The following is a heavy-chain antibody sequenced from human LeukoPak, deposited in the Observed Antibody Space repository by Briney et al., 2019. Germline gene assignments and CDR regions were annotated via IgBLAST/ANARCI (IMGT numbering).Heavy chain of an antibody. CDR3: AKVKTSGHDALDV. CDR1: GYTFRNFD. Sequence: ASVKVSCKASGYTFRNFDINWVRQAPGQGPEWMGWVSPYTGNGRYVEKFQGRLTFTTDASTTTAYMELRGLSLDDTAMYFCAKVKTSGHDALDVWGQGTMLTVSS. J-gene: IGHJ3*01. D-gene: IGHD2-15*01. V-gene: IGHV1-18*01. CDR2: VSPYTGNG.